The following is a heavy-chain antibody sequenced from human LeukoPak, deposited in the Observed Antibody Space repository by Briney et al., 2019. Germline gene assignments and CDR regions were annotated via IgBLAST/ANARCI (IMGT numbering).Heavy chain of an antibody. Sequence: PGGSLRLSCAASGFTFSSYSMNWVRQAPGKGLEWVSSISSSSYIYYADSVKGRFTISRDNAKNSLYLQMNSLRAEDTAVYYCARVRSYYYGSGSYYTGPVYYFDYWGQGTLVTVSS. CDR2: ISSSSYI. D-gene: IGHD3-10*01. CDR3: ARVRSYYYGSGSYYTGPVYYFDY. J-gene: IGHJ4*02. CDR1: GFTFSSYS. V-gene: IGHV3-21*01.